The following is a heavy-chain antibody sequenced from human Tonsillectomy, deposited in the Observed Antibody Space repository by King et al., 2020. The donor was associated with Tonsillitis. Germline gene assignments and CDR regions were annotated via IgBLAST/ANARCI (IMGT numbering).Heavy chain of an antibody. CDR3: ARDEAVADLIYYYYYMDV. Sequence: VQLVESGGGLVHPGGSLRLSCTASGFTFSSYWMSWVRQAPGKGLEWVANIKQDGSEKYYVDSVKGRFTISRDNAKNSLYLQMNSLTAADTAVYFCARDEAVADLIYYYYYMDVWGKGTTVTVSS. V-gene: IGHV3-7*03. J-gene: IGHJ6*03. D-gene: IGHD6-19*01. CDR1: GFTFSSYW. CDR2: IKQDGSEK.